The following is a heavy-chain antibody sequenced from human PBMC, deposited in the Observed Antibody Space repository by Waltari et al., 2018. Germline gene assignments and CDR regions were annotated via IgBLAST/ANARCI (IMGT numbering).Heavy chain of an antibody. CDR1: GGSISSSSYY. Sequence: QPQLQESGPGLVKPSETLSLTCTVSGGSISSSSYYWGWIRQPPGKGLEWIGSIYYSGSTYYNPSLKSRVTISVDTSKNQFSLKLSSVTAADTAVYYCASGIAVAGSGVDYWGQGTLVTVSS. D-gene: IGHD6-19*01. V-gene: IGHV4-39*01. J-gene: IGHJ4*02. CDR2: IYYSGST. CDR3: ASGIAVAGSGVDY.